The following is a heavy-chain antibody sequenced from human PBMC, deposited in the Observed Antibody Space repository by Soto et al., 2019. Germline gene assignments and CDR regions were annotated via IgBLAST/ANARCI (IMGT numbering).Heavy chain of an antibody. CDR2: ITGTAGST. D-gene: IGHD2-15*01. CDR1: GFTFSGYS. Sequence: EVQLLESGGDLVQPGGSLRLSCAASGFTFSGYSMSWGRQAPGKGLEWVSTITGTAGSTYYTDSVKGRFTISRDNSKNTVYLQMSSLGTEDTAIYYCAKARYCSGGICYNFDYWGQGTLVTVSS. CDR3: AKARYCSGGICYNFDY. V-gene: IGHV3-23*01. J-gene: IGHJ4*02.